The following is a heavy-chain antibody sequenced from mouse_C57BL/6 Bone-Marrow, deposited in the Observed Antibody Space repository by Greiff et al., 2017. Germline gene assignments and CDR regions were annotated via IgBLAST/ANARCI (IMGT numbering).Heavy chain of an antibody. CDR2: INPNYGTT. D-gene: IGHD1-1*01. V-gene: IGHV1-39*01. CDR3: APHYYGSRTGFAY. Sequence: VQLQQSGPELVKPGASVKISCKASGYSFTDYNMNWVKQSNGKSLEWIGVINPNYGTTSYNQKFKGKATLTVDQSSSTAYMQLNRLTAEDSAVYYCAPHYYGSRTGFAYWGQGTLVTVSA. J-gene: IGHJ3*01. CDR1: GYSFTDYN.